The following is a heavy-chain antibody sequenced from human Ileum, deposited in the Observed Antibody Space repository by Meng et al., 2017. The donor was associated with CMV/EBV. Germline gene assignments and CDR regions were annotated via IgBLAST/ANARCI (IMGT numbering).Heavy chain of an antibody. CDR2: IYSGASST. CDR1: GLTFSRSA. D-gene: IGHD1-26*01. V-gene: IGHV3-23*03. CDR3: AKDVGATPYYYYGMDV. Sequence: GESLKISCAASGLTFSRSAMTWVRQAPGKGLEWLSAIYSGASSTYYADSVKGRFTISSDNSKNTVYLQMNSLRAEDTAVYYCAKDVGATPYYYYGMDVWGQGTMVTVSS. J-gene: IGHJ6*02.